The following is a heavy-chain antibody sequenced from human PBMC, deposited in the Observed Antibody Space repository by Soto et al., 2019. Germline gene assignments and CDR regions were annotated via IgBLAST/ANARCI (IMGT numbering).Heavy chain of an antibody. CDR2: IIPIFGTA. CDR1: GGTFSSYA. D-gene: IGHD6-6*01. V-gene: IGHV1-69*01. CDR3: ARDPGSSSPYYYYGMDV. Sequence: QVQLVQSGAEVKKPGSSVKVSCKASGGTFSSYAISWVRQAPGQGLEWMGGIIPIFGTANYAQKFQGRVTITADEPTSTAYMELSSLRSEDTAVYYCARDPGSSSPYYYYGMDVWGQGTTVTVSS. J-gene: IGHJ6*02.